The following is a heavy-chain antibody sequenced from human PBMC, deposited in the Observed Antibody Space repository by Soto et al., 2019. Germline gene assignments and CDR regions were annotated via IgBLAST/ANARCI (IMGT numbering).Heavy chain of an antibody. CDR2: IIPIFGTA. CDR1: GGTFSSYA. V-gene: IGHV1-69*13. J-gene: IGHJ6*02. Sequence: SVKVSCKASGGTFSSYAISWVRQAPGQGLEWMGGIIPIFGTANYAQKFQGRVTITADESTSTAYMELSSLRSEDTAVYYCARDDPGTLYCVVSTDGYYYGMYVWGQGTTVTVSS. D-gene: IGHD3-10*02. CDR3: ARDDPGTLYCVVSTDGYYYGMYV.